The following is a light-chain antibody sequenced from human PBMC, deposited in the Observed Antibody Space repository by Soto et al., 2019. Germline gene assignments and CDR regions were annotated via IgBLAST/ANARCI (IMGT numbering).Light chain of an antibody. CDR2: DAS. CDR3: QQFDSLPYT. CDR1: QDINDR. Sequence: DLQMTQSASSLSASVGDRVTITCQASQDINDRLNWYQQKPGKAPKILISDASSLETGVPSRFSGDGSGTDFTLTINNLQPEDFATYHCQQFDSLPYTFGQGTSLEI. V-gene: IGKV1-33*01. J-gene: IGKJ2*01.